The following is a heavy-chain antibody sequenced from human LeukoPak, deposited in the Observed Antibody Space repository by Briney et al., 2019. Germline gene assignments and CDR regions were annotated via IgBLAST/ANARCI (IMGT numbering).Heavy chain of an antibody. J-gene: IGHJ2*01. CDR3: AREGYNHGYQRGYFHL. D-gene: IGHD1-14*01. V-gene: IGHV4-4*07. CDR2: IYASGNT. Sequence: SETLFLTCTVSGDPISSYYWSWIRQPAGKGLEWIGRIYASGNTNYNPSLKSRVTMFIDTSKNQFSLDLSSVTAADTAVYYCAREGYNHGYQRGYFHLWGRGTLVTVSS. CDR1: GDPISSYY.